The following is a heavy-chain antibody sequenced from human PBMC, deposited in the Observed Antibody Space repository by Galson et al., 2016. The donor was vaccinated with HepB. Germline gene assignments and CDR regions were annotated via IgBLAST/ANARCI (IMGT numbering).Heavy chain of an antibody. CDR3: ARGNNFWSGYYADY. V-gene: IGHV4-59*01. J-gene: IGHJ4*02. Sequence: QPPGKGLEWIGCIYYSGSTNYNTSLQSRVSISLDTSKNQFSLKLNSVTAADTAVYYCARGNNFWSGYYADYWGQGTLVTVSS. D-gene: IGHD3-3*01. CDR2: IYYSGST.